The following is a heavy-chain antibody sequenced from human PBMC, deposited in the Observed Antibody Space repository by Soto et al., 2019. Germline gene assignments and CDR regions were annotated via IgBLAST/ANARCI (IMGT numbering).Heavy chain of an antibody. J-gene: IGHJ6*03. CDR2: IYYSGST. CDR3: ARDNREYYYYYMDV. Sequence: QVQLQESGPGLVKPSQTLSLTCTVSGGSISSGGYYWSWIRQQPGKGLEWIGYIYYSGSTYYNPSLKSRVTISVDTSKNQFSLKLSSVTAADTAVYYCARDNREYYYYYMDVWGKGTTVTVSS. V-gene: IGHV4-31*03. CDR1: GGSISSGGYY.